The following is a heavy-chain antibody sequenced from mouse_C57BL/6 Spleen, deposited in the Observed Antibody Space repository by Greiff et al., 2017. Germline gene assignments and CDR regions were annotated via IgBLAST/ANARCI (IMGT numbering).Heavy chain of an antibody. Sequence: QVQLKQSGPGLVQPSQSLSITCTVSGFSLTSYGVHWVRQSPGKGLEWLGVIWSGGSTDYNAAFISRLSISKDNSKSQVFFKMNSLQADDTAIYYWARKDYTLYAMDYWGQGTSVTVSS. CDR3: ARKDYTLYAMDY. V-gene: IGHV2-2*01. D-gene: IGHD2-12*01. CDR2: IWSGGST. CDR1: GFSLTSYG. J-gene: IGHJ4*01.